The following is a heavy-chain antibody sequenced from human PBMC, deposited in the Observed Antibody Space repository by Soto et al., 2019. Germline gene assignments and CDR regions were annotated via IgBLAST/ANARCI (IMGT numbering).Heavy chain of an antibody. CDR3: VKPDKTAIAAAGTLDY. D-gene: IGHD6-13*01. Sequence: PGGSLRLSCSASGFTFSSYAMHWVRQAPGKGLEYVSAISSNGGSTYYADSVKGRFTISRDNSKNTLYLQMSSLRAEDTAVYYCVKPDKTAIAAAGTLDYWGQGTLVTVSS. CDR1: GFTFSSYA. CDR2: ISSNGGST. J-gene: IGHJ4*02. V-gene: IGHV3-64D*06.